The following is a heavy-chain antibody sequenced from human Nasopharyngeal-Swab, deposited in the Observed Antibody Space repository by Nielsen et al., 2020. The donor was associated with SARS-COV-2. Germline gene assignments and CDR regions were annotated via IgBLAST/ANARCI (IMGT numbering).Heavy chain of an antibody. Sequence: SVKVSCKASGGTVSSYAISWVRQAPGQGLEWMGGIIPILGIANYAQKFQGRVTITADKSTSTAYMELSSLRSEDTAVYYCARDSLGYCSSTSCLPDYYYGMDVWGQGTTVTVSS. CDR1: GGTVSSYA. J-gene: IGHJ6*02. CDR2: IIPILGIA. CDR3: ARDSLGYCSSTSCLPDYYYGMDV. D-gene: IGHD2-2*01. V-gene: IGHV1-69*10.